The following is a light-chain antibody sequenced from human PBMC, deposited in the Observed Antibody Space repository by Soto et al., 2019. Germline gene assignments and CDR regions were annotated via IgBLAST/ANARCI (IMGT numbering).Light chain of an antibody. Sequence: EIVLTQSPGSLSLSPGERATLSGRASQSVSSGYVAWYQQKPGQAHRRIIYGASSRATGITDRFTGSGSGTDFTLTISRMEPEDFAVYYCQPSDGSPRTFGTGTKVDIK. CDR1: QSVSSGY. CDR2: GAS. V-gene: IGKV3-20*01. J-gene: IGKJ1*01. CDR3: QPSDGSPRT.